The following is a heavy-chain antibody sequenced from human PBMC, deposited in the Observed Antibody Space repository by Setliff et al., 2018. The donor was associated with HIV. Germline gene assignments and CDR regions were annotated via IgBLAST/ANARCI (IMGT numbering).Heavy chain of an antibody. D-gene: IGHD6-6*01. CDR3: SINSPLSS. J-gene: IGHJ4*02. CDR1: GFTFSDVW. CDR2: IKNRPAGGTT. Sequence: GGSMRLSCAASGFTFSDVWVNWVRQAPGRGLEWVGRIKNRPAGGTTEYAAPVKGRFTISRDDSKNMAYLQMNSLKIEDTSLYFCSINSPLSSWGQGTLVTVSS. V-gene: IGHV3-15*01.